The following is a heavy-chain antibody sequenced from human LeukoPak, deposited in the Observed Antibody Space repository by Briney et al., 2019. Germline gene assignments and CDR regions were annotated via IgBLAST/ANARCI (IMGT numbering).Heavy chain of an antibody. V-gene: IGHV3-53*05. CDR3: VKTLISVAGTGAFDI. D-gene: IGHD6-19*01. CDR2: IYSGGST. Sequence: GGSLRLSCAASGFTVSSNFMSWVRQAPGKGLEWVSFIYSGGSTYYADSVKGRFTISRDNSKNTLYLQMSSLRAEDTAVYYCVKTLISVAGTGAFDIWGQGTMVTVSS. CDR1: GFTVSSNF. J-gene: IGHJ3*02.